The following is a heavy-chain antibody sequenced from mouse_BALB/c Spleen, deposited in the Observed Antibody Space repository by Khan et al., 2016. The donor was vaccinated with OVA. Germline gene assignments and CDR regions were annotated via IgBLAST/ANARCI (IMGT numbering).Heavy chain of an antibody. CDR3: ERQKYYGYAMDY. D-gene: IGHD1-1*01. V-gene: IGHV3-2*02. J-gene: IGHJ4*01. Sequence: HLQQSGPGLVNPSQSLSLTCTVTGYSITSDYAWNWIRQFPGNKLAWMGYISYSGSTSYNPSLRSRISITRDPSKNQFFLQLNSVTTEDTATFYCERQKYYGYAMDYWGQGTSVTVSS. CDR2: ISYSGST. CDR1: GYSITSDYA.